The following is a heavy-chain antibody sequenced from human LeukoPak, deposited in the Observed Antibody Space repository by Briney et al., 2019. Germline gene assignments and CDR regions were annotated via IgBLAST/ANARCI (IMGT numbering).Heavy chain of an antibody. V-gene: IGHV4-30-2*01. J-gene: IGHJ4*02. D-gene: IGHD6-13*01. CDR2: IYHSGST. CDR3: ARSAPDSSSWSYFDY. CDR1: GGSISGGGYS. Sequence: SETLSLTCTVSGGSISGGGYSWSWIRQPPGKGLEWIGYIYHSGSTYYNPSLKSRVTISVDRSKNQFSLKLSSVTAADTAVYYCARSAPDSSSWSYFDYWGQGTLVTVSS.